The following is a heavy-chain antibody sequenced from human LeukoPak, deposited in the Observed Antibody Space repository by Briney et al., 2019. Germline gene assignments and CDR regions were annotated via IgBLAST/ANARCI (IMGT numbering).Heavy chain of an antibody. CDR2: IYSSGST. J-gene: IGHJ6*02. V-gene: IGHV4-4*07. CDR3: ARDGIPAARKGYYYYCGMDV. D-gene: IGHD6-13*01. Sequence: PSETLSLTCTVSGGSISSYYWSWIRQPAGKGLEWIGRIYSSGSTNYNPSLKSRVTMSVDTSKNQFSLKVSSVTAADTAVYYCARDGIPAARKGYYYYCGMDVWGQGTTVTVSS. CDR1: GGSISSYY.